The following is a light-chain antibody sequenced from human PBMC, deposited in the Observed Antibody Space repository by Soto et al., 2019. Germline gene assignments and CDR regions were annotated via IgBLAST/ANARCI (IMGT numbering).Light chain of an antibody. Sequence: QSALTQPASVSGSPGQSITISCTGTSSDVGSYNLVSWYQQHPGKAPKLMIYEVSKRPSGVSNRFSRSKSGNTASLTISGLQAEDEADYYCCSYAGSSFVVFGGGTKVTVL. V-gene: IGLV2-23*02. CDR1: SSDVGSYNL. CDR3: CSYAGSSFVV. J-gene: IGLJ2*01. CDR2: EVS.